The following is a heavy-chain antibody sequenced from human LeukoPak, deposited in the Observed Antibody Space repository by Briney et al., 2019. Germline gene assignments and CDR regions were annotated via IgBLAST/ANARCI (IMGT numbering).Heavy chain of an antibody. J-gene: IGHJ4*02. Sequence: GGSLRLSCAASGLTFNMYAMIWVRQAPGKGLEWVSGISSSGGGTYYADSVKGRFTISRDNSKKTLFLQLNSLRAEDTAVYYCAKSSYYYGRSGSYYSDYWGQGTLVTVSS. D-gene: IGHD3-22*01. CDR2: ISSSGGGT. V-gene: IGHV3-23*01. CDR3: AKSSYYYGRSGSYYSDY. CDR1: GLTFNMYA.